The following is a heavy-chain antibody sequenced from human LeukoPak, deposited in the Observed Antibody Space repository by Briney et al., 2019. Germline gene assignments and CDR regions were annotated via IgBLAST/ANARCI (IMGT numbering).Heavy chain of an antibody. CDR1: GGSITTTNW. CDR3: SRENGAFSPFGY. Sequence: PSETLSLTCGVSGGSITTTNWWSWVRQPPGQGLEWIGEIHLSGRTNYNPSLNSRVTLALDTSKNHLSLSLTSVTAADTAVYYCSRENGAFSPFGYWGQGTLVTVPS. J-gene: IGHJ4*02. D-gene: IGHD2-8*01. V-gene: IGHV4-4*02. CDR2: IHLSGRT.